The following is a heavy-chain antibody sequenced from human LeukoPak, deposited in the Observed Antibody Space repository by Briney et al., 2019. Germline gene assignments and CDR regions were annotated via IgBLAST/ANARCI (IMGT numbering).Heavy chain of an antibody. J-gene: IGHJ6*02. D-gene: IGHD3-10*01. V-gene: IGHV1-58*02. Sequence: SVKVSCKASGFTFTISAMQWVRQARGQRLEWIGWIVVGSGNTNYAQKFQERVTITRDMSTSTAYMELSSLRSEDTAVYYCAADSGYYGSGSQSGYYYYYGMDVWGQGTTVTVSS. CDR3: AADSGYYGSGSQSGYYYYYGMDV. CDR1: GFTFTISA. CDR2: IVVGSGNT.